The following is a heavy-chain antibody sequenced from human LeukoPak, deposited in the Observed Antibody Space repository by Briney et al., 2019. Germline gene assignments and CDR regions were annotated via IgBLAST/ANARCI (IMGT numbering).Heavy chain of an antibody. V-gene: IGHV3-7*03. Sequence: GGSLRLSCAASGFTFSSYWMSWVRQAPGKGLEWVANIKQDGSEKFYVDSVKGRFTISRDNAKNSLYLQMNSLRAEDTAVYYCARDCGLVDTACFDYWGQGTLVTVSS. D-gene: IGHD5-18*01. J-gene: IGHJ4*02. CDR1: GFTFSSYW. CDR3: ARDCGLVDTACFDY. CDR2: IKQDGSEK.